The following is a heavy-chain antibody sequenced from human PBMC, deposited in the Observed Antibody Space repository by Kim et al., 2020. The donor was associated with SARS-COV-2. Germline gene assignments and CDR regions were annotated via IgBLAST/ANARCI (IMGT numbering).Heavy chain of an antibody. Sequence: AEPVKGRCTSSRDNAKNSLYLQMNSLRAEDTAVYYCVRDMAAAHYSYGMDVWGQGTTVTVSS. V-gene: IGHV3-11*04. J-gene: IGHJ6*02. CDR3: VRDMAAAHYSYGMDV. D-gene: IGHD6-13*01.